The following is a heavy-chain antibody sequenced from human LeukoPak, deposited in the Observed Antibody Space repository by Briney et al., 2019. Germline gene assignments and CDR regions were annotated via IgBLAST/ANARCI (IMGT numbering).Heavy chain of an antibody. J-gene: IGHJ6*02. V-gene: IGHV4-34*01. Sequence: PSETLSLTCAVYGGSFSGYYWSWIRQPPGKGLEWIGEINHSGSTNYNPSLKSRVTISVDTSKNQFSLKLSSVTAADTAVYYCAGDRIALPAARKPYYYYGMDVWGQGTTVTVSS. CDR1: GGSFSGYY. CDR3: AGDRIALPAARKPYYYYGMDV. CDR2: INHSGST. D-gene: IGHD2-2*01.